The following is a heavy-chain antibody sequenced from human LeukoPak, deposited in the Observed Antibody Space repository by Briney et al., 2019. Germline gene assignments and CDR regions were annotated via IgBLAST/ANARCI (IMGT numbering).Heavy chain of an antibody. CDR1: GGTFSSYA. CDR2: IIPIFGTA. CDR3: ARRLYDSSGSDY. V-gene: IGHV1-69*13. J-gene: IGHJ4*02. Sequence: ASVKVSCKASGGTFSSYAISWVRQAPGQGLEWMGGIIPIFGTANYAQKFQGRVTITADESTSTAYMELCSLRSEDTAVYYCARRLYDSSGSDYWGQGTLVTVSS. D-gene: IGHD3-22*01.